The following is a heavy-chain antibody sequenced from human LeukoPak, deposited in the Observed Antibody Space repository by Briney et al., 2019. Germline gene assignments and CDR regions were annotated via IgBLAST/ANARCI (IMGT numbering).Heavy chain of an antibody. J-gene: IGHJ4*02. CDR2: ITSSSSYF. Sequence: GGSLRLSCAASGFTFSSYTMNWVRQAPGKGLEWVSSITSSSSYFYYADSLKGRFTISRDNAKNSVYLQMNSLRAEDTAVYYCARVRGIYSYGHPYYFDYWGQGTLVTVSS. CDR3: ARVRGIYSYGHPYYFDY. D-gene: IGHD5-18*01. CDR1: GFTFSSYT. V-gene: IGHV3-21*01.